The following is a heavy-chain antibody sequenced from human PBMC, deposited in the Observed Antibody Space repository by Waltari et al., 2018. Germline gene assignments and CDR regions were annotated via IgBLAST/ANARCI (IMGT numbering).Heavy chain of an antibody. CDR1: GYTFTSYY. CDR2: INPSGGST. Sequence: QVQLVQSGAEVKKPGASVKVSCKASGYTFTSYYMHWVRQAPGQGLEWMGIINPSGGSTSYAQKFQGRVTMTRDTSTSTVYMALSSLRAEDTAVYYCARDPSLRITMIVVVTPQPYYFDYWGQGTLVTVSS. CDR3: ARDPSLRITMIVVVTPQPYYFDY. D-gene: IGHD3-22*01. J-gene: IGHJ4*02. V-gene: IGHV1-46*01.